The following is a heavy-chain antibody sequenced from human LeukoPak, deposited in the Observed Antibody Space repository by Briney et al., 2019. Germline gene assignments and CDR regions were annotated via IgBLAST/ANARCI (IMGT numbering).Heavy chain of an antibody. CDR2: ISTISNYI. CDR1: VFTFSTYS. CDR3: ARGLGSRQNHFFDY. D-gene: IGHD1-14*01. V-gene: IGHV3-21*04. J-gene: IGHJ4*02. Sequence: PGGSLRLSCAASVFTFSTYSMDWVRQAPGKGLEWVSSISTISNYIYYADSVKGRFTISRDNAKKSLYLQMNSLRAEDTAVYYCARGLGSRQNHFFDYWGQGTLVSVSS.